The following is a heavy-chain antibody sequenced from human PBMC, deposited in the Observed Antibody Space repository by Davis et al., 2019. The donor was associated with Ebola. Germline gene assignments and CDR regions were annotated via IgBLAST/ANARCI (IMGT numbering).Heavy chain of an antibody. CDR3: AGTSATDNRIDY. Sequence: MPSETLSLTCTVSGGSISSYYWGWIRQPPGKGLEWIGSIRYNGNTYYNPSLKSRVTISVDTSKNQFSLKLSSVTAADTAVYYCAGTSATDNRIDYWGQGTLVTVSS. CDR2: IRYNGNT. CDR1: GGSISSYY. D-gene: IGHD1-26*01. J-gene: IGHJ4*02. V-gene: IGHV4-39*07.